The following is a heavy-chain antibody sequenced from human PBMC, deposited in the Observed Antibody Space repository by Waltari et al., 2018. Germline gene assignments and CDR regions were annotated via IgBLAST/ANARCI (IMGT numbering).Heavy chain of an antibody. CDR2: INQSGST. J-gene: IGHJ4*02. V-gene: IGHV4-34*01. CDR3: ARGGIAAAGWFDY. Sequence: QVQLQQWGAGLLKPSETLSLTCAVYGGSFSGYYWSWIRQPPGKGLEWIGEINQSGSTNSNPSLKSRVTISVDTSKNQFSLKLSSVTAADTAVYYCARGGIAAAGWFDYWGQGTLVTVSS. CDR1: GGSFSGYY. D-gene: IGHD6-13*01.